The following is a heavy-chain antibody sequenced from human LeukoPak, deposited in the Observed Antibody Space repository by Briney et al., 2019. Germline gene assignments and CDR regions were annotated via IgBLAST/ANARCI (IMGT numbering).Heavy chain of an antibody. CDR3: ARRRDYYDSRGYYAFDI. Sequence: PSETLSLTCNVSGGSISSDYWTWIRQPPGKGLEWIGNIYYSGSTNYNPSLKSRVTISVDTSKYQFSLKLNSVTAADTAVYYCARRRDYYDSRGYYAFDIWGHGTMVTVSS. V-gene: IGHV4-59*01. J-gene: IGHJ3*02. D-gene: IGHD3-22*01. CDR2: IYYSGST. CDR1: GGSISSDY.